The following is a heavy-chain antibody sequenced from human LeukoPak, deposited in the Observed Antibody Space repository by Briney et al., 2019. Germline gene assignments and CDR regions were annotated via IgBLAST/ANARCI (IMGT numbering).Heavy chain of an antibody. J-gene: IGHJ4*02. V-gene: IGHV1-2*02. CDR2: INPNSGGT. CDR1: GYTFTGYY. D-gene: IGHD3-9*01. Sequence: ASVKASCKAPGYTFTGYYMHWVRQAPGQGLEWMGWINPNSGGTNYAQKFQGRVTMTRDTSISTAYMELSRLRSDDTAVYYRARDLPLTGLYDYWGQGTLVTVSS. CDR3: ARDLPLTGLYDY.